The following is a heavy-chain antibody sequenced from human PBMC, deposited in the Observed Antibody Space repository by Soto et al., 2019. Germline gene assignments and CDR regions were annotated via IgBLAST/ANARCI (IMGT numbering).Heavy chain of an antibody. CDR1: GFTFSNYF. CDR3: ATYRTVDATRRLDC. J-gene: IGHJ4*02. Sequence: QLVESGGDLVQPGGSLRLSCAASGFTFSNYFMKWVRQAPGKGQEWVANINQDGTEKNYVESVKGRFTISRDNAKNSLYLQMDSLRVEDTAVYYCATYRTVDATRRLDCWGQGTLVTVSS. CDR2: INQDGTEK. V-gene: IGHV3-7*03. D-gene: IGHD4-4*01.